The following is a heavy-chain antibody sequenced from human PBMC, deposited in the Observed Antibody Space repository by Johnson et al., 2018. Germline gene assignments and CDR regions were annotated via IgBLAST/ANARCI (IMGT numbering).Heavy chain of an antibody. CDR2: ISGSGGST. D-gene: IGHD6-19*01. Sequence: VRLVEAGGGLVQPGGSLRLSCAASGFTFSSYDMHWVRQATGKDLECVSAISGSGGSTYHADTVKGRFSISRANSKNTLYLQMNSRRAEDTAVYYCVASYSSGWYPHGMDVWGQGTTVTVSS. CDR1: GFTFSSYD. CDR3: VASYSSGWYPHGMDV. V-gene: IGHV3-23*04. J-gene: IGHJ6*02.